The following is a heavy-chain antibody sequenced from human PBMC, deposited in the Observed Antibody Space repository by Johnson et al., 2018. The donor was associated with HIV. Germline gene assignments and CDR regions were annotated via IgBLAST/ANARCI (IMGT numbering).Heavy chain of an antibody. Sequence: VQLVESGGGLVQPGGSLRLSCAASGFTFSSYWMSWVRQAPGKGLEWVANIKQDGSEKYNVDSVKGRFTISRDNAKNSLYLQMNSLRAEDTAVYYCARAMYTSGWSYDAFDIWGQGTKVTVSS. V-gene: IGHV3-7*01. D-gene: IGHD6-19*01. CDR1: GFTFSSYW. CDR2: IKQDGSEK. CDR3: ARAMYTSGWSYDAFDI. J-gene: IGHJ3*02.